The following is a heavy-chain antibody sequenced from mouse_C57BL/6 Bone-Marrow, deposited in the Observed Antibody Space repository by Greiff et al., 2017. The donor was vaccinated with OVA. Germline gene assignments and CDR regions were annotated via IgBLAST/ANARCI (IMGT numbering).Heavy chain of an antibody. D-gene: IGHD1-1*01. Sequence: EVQLQQSGPELVKPGASVKISCKASGYTFTDYYMNWVKQSHGKSLEWIGDINPNNGGTSYNQKFKGKATLTVDKSSSTAYMELRSLTSEDSAVYYGAREDYYYGSSYEYFDYWGQGTTLTVSS. V-gene: IGHV1-26*01. CDR1: GYTFTDYY. J-gene: IGHJ2*01. CDR2: INPNNGGT. CDR3: AREDYYYGSSYEYFDY.